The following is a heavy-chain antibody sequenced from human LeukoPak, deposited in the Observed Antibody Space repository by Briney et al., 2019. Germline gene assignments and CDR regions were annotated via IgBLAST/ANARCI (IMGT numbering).Heavy chain of an antibody. D-gene: IGHD6-19*01. CDR3: ARVSRQWLKGLGWFDP. CDR1: GFTFSSYR. J-gene: IGHJ5*02. Sequence: PGGSLRLSCAASGFTFSSYRMSWVRQAPGKGLEWVANIKQDGSEKYYVDSVKGRFTSSRDNAKNSLYLQMNSLRAEDTAVYYCARVSRQWLKGLGWFDPWGQGTLVTVSS. CDR2: IKQDGSEK. V-gene: IGHV3-7*01.